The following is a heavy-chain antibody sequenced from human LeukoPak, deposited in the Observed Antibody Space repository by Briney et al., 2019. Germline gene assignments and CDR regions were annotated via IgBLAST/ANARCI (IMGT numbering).Heavy chain of an antibody. D-gene: IGHD3-10*01. V-gene: IGHV1-18*01. J-gene: IGHJ6*03. CDR1: GYTFTSYG. Sequence: GASVKVSCKASGYTFTSYGISWVRQAPGQGLEWMGWISAYNGNTNYAQKLQGRVTMTTDTSTSTAYMELRSLRSDDTAVYYCARSMVRGTYYYYYMDVWGKGTTVTVSS. CDR3: ARSMVRGTYYYYYMDV. CDR2: ISAYNGNT.